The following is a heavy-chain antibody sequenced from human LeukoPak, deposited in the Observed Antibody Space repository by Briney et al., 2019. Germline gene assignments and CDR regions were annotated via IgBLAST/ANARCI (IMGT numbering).Heavy chain of an antibody. Sequence: GGSLRLSCAASGFIFNTFWMNWVRLTPGKGLEWVAKINQDGSDMHYVDSVKGRFFVSRDNARNLVYLQMNSLRVDDTAVYYCARDFPGIGRGTFDFWGQGTIIIVSS. J-gene: IGHJ3*01. CDR2: INQDGSDM. CDR1: GFIFNTFW. CDR3: ARDFPGIGRGTFDF. V-gene: IGHV3-7*03. D-gene: IGHD3-10*01.